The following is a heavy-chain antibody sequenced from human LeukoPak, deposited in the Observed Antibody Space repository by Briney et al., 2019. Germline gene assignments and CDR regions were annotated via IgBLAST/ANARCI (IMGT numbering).Heavy chain of an antibody. Sequence: PGGSLRLSCVASGFTFSNYNMNWVRHAPGKGLEWVSSITSSSSYIFYADSVKGRFTISRDNAKNSLYLQMNSLRAEDTALYYCAKSMGYWAHFDYWGQGTLVTVSS. CDR2: ITSSSSYI. D-gene: IGHD3-22*01. CDR1: GFTFSNYN. J-gene: IGHJ4*02. V-gene: IGHV3-21*04. CDR3: AKSMGYWAHFDY.